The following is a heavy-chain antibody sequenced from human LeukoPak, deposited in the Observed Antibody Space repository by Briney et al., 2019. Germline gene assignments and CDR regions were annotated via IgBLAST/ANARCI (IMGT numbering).Heavy chain of an antibody. CDR3: ARGEVVTASPLDF. J-gene: IGHJ4*02. CDR1: GFTFSGYG. V-gene: IGHV3-30*04. Sequence: GGSLRLSCAASGFTFSGYGMHWVRLAPGVGLQWIAFISDDGSNKDYAVSVKGRFTITRDNSKNTLFLEMRSLRTEDTAVYYCARGEVVTASPLDFWGQGTLVTVFS. CDR2: ISDDGSNK. D-gene: IGHD2-21*02.